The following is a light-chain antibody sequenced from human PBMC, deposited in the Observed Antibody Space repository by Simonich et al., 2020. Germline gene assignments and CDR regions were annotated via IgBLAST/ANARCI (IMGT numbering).Light chain of an antibody. CDR2: DVI. CDR3: CSYAGSYTLV. J-gene: IGLJ2*01. Sequence: QSALTQPRSVSGSPGQSVPISSTGTSSDVGDYNYVSLYQQHTGKAPKLLNYDVIKRPSGVPDLFSGSKSGNTASLTISGLQAEDEADYYCCSYAGSYTLVFGGGTKLTVL. V-gene: IGLV2-11*01. CDR1: SSDVGDYNY.